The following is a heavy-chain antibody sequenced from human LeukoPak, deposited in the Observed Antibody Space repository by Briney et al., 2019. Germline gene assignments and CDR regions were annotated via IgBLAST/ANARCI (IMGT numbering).Heavy chain of an antibody. D-gene: IGHD3-22*01. V-gene: IGHV3-23*01. CDR1: GFTFSTYA. CDR2: LTHSGGSGGVT. Sequence: SGGSLRLSCAASGFTFSTYAMSWVRPAPGKGLEWVSALTHSGGSGGVTYYADSVKGRFITSRDNSKGTLYLQLSSLRAEDTAVYYCAKAMSTDHYDSRGFYRVDFDSWGQGTLVTVSS. CDR3: AKAMSTDHYDSRGFYRVDFDS. J-gene: IGHJ4*02.